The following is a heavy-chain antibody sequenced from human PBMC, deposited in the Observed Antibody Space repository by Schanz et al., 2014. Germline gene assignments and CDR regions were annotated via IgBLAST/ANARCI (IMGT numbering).Heavy chain of an antibody. Sequence: QVQLVESGGGVVRPGRSLRLSCATSGFTFSRFGMHWVRQAPGKGPEWVALVWSDGNTKYYVDSVKGRFTISRNNSMNTLHLQMDGLRVEDTAVYYCSTDAVALVPEYFMDVWGKGTPVTVSS. CDR1: GFTFSRFG. CDR2: VWSDGNTK. V-gene: IGHV3-33*01. CDR3: STDAVALVPEYFMDV. D-gene: IGHD2-15*01. J-gene: IGHJ6*03.